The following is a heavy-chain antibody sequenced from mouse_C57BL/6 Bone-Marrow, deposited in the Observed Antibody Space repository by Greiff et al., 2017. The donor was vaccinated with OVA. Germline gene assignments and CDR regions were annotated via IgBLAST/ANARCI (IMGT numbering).Heavy chain of an antibody. CDR2: ISSGSSTI. CDR1: GFTFSDYG. V-gene: IGHV5-17*01. Sequence: EVKLVESGGGLVKPGGSLKLSCAASGFTFSDYGMHWVRQAPEKGLEWVAYISSGSSTIYYADTVKGRVTISRDNAKNTLVLQMTSLRSEDTAMYYCARNYDLPMFAYWGQGTLVTVSA. CDR3: ARNYDLPMFAY. D-gene: IGHD2-4*01. J-gene: IGHJ3*01.